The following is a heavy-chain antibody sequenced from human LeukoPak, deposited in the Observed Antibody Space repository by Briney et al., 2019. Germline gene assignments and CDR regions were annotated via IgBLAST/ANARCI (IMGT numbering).Heavy chain of an antibody. Sequence: GGSLRLSCAASGFTVSSSYMNWVRQTPGKGLEWVSVIYSSGSTYYADSVKGRFTISRDNSKNTVYLQMNSLRAEDTAVFYCARTMYYYDNSGYSPFDYWGQGTLVTVSS. CDR2: IYSSGST. J-gene: IGHJ4*02. V-gene: IGHV3-66*01. CDR3: ARTMYYYDNSGYSPFDY. CDR1: GFTVSSSY. D-gene: IGHD3-22*01.